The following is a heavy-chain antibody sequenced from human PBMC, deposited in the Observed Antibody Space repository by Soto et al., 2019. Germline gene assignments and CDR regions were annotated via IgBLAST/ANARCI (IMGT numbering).Heavy chain of an antibody. V-gene: IGHV3-74*03. D-gene: IGHD3-22*01. J-gene: IGHJ4*02. Sequence: GGSLRLSCAASGFSLSPYWMHWVRQVPGRGLEWVARLSSDGFGAAYADSVKGRFFIPRDIARNTLSLQMNSLRADDTAVYYCATGANFYYDTSRYWGRGTLVTVSS. CDR1: GFSLSPYW. CDR3: ATGANFYYDTSRY. CDR2: LSSDGFGA.